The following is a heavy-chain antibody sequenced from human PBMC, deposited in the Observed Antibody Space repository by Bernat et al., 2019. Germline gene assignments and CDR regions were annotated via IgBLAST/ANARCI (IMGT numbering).Heavy chain of an antibody. D-gene: IGHD6-13*01. CDR3: ARGDPGNYYYYGMDV. CDR2: IWYDGSNK. Sequence: QVQLVESGGGVVQPGRSLRLSCAASGFTFSSYGMHWVRQAPGKGLEWVAAIWYDGSNKYYADSVKGRFTISRDNSKNTLYLQMNSLRAEDTAVYYCARGDPGNYYYYGMDVWGQGTTVTVSS. V-gene: IGHV3-33*01. J-gene: IGHJ6*02. CDR1: GFTFSSYG.